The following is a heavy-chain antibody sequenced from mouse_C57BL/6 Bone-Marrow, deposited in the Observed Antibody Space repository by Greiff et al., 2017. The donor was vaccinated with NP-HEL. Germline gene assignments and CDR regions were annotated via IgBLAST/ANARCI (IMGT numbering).Heavy chain of an antibody. CDR3: ARHYERGTLYYDYDGWYFDV. D-gene: IGHD2-4*01. J-gene: IGHJ1*03. Sequence: QVQLKQSGAELVKPGASVKLSCKASGYTFTEYTIHWVKQRSGQGLEWIGWFYPGSGSIKYNEKFKDKATLTADKSSSTVYMELSRLTSEDSAVYFCARHYERGTLYYDYDGWYFDVWGTGTTVTVSS. CDR2: FYPGSGSI. CDR1: GYTFTEYT. V-gene: IGHV1-62-2*01.